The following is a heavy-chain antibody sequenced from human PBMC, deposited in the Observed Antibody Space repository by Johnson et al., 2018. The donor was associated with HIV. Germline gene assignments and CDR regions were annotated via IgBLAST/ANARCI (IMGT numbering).Heavy chain of an antibody. CDR3: ARVGRSGGSITDAFDI. D-gene: IGHD2-15*01. CDR2: IYSGGST. Sequence: VQLVESGGGLIQPGGSLRLSCAASGFTVSSNYMSWVRQAPGKGLEWVSVIYSGGSTYYADSVKGRFPISRDNPKNTLYLQMNSLRAEDTAVYYCARVGRSGGSITDAFDIWGQGTMVTVSS. V-gene: IGHV3-53*01. CDR1: GFTVSSNY. J-gene: IGHJ3*02.